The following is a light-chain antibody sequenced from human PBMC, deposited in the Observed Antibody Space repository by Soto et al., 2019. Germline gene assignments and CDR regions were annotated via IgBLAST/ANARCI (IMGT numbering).Light chain of an antibody. V-gene: IGKV3-20*01. CDR2: GAS. Sequence: EIVLTQSPGNLSLSPGERATLSCRASQSVSSNNLAWYQQRPGQAPRVVIYGASTRATGIPERFSGSGSGTDFTLTISRLEPEDFAVYYCQQYGRSPFTFGHGTKVDIK. J-gene: IGKJ3*01. CDR3: QQYGRSPFT. CDR1: QSVSSNN.